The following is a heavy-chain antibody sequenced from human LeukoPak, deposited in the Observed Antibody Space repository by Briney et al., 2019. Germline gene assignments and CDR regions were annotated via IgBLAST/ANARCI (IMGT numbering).Heavy chain of an antibody. Sequence: GRSLRLSCAAYAFTFSSYEMNCVRQAPGKGLEWDSYISTSGSTIYYADSVKGRFTISRAHSTHTMYLQVNCLIAEQTAVYYCAKDPWVRLWEWTKSPDYYMDVWGKGTTVTV. J-gene: IGHJ6*03. CDR1: AFTFSSYE. D-gene: IGHD3-3*01. CDR2: ISTSGSTI. CDR3: AKDPWVRLWEWTKSPDYYMDV. V-gene: IGHV3-48*03.